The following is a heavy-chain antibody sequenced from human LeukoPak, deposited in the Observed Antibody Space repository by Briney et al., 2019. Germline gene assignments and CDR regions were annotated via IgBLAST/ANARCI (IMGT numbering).Heavy chain of an antibody. J-gene: IGHJ4*02. CDR1: GFTFSTYD. CDR2: ISSDGSNK. D-gene: IGHD1-26*01. CDR3: AKLPPGSFDY. V-gene: IGHV3-30*18. Sequence: GGSLRLSCAASGFTFSTYDIHWVRQAPGKGLEWVAVISSDGSNKYYADSVKGRFTTSRDNSKNTLYLQMNSLRAEDTAVYYCAKLPPGSFDYWGQGTLVTVSS.